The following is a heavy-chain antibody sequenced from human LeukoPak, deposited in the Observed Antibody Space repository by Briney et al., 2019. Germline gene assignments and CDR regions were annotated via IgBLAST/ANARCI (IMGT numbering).Heavy chain of an antibody. CDR1: GGSISNDYYY. D-gene: IGHD6-13*01. V-gene: IGHV4-61*02. CDR2: IYTSGST. CDR3: ARVGGAAVALYYFDY. Sequence: SQTLSLTCTVSGGSISNDYYYWSWIRQPAGEGLEWIGRIYTSGSTKYNPSLESRVTISIDTSRSQISLKLSSVTAADTAVYYCARVGGAAVALYYFDYWGQGTLVTVSS. J-gene: IGHJ4*02.